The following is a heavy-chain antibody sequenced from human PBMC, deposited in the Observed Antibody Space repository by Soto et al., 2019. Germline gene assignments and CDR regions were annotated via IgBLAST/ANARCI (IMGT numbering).Heavy chain of an antibody. Sequence: QPPGKGLEWIGEINHSGSTNYNPSLKSRVTISVDTSKNQFSLKLSSVTAADTAVYYCARGQLRMDYYGSGSYSYYYYGMDVWGQGTTVTVSS. CDR3: ARGQLRMDYYGSGSYSYYYYGMDV. D-gene: IGHD3-10*01. J-gene: IGHJ6*02. V-gene: IGHV4-34*01. CDR2: INHSGST.